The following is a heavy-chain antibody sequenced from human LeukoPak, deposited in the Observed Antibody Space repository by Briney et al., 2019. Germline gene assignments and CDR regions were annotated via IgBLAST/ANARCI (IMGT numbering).Heavy chain of an antibody. CDR3: ASGRRGYSYGHYYYGMDV. J-gene: IGHJ6*02. CDR1: GGSFSGYY. Sequence: SETLSLTCAVYGGSFSGYYWSWIRQPPGKGLKWIGEINHSGSTNYNPSLKSRVTISVDTSKNQFSLKLSSVTAADTAVYYCASGRRGYSYGHYYYGMDVWGQGNTVIVSS. D-gene: IGHD5-18*01. CDR2: INHSGST. V-gene: IGHV4-34*01.